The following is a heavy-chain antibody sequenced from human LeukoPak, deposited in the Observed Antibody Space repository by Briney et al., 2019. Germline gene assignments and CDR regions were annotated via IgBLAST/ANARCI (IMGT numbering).Heavy chain of an antibody. J-gene: IGHJ4*02. CDR3: AREGVVAAAGGYFDY. CDR1: GFTFSSYG. V-gene: IGHV3-21*01. Sequence: GSLRLSCAASGFTFSSYGMHWVRQAPGKGLEWVSSISSSSSSYIYYADSVKGRFTISRDNAKNTLYLQMNSLRAEDTAVYYCAREGVVAAAGGYFDYWGQGTLVTVSS. D-gene: IGHD6-13*01. CDR2: ISSSSSSYI.